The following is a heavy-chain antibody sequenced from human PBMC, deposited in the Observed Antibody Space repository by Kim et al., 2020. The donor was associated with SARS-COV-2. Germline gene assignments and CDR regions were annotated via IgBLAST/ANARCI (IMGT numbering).Heavy chain of an antibody. Sequence: SQTLSLTCAISGDSVSSNSAAWNWIRQSPSRGLEWLGRTYYRSKWYNDYAVSVKSRITINPDTSKNQFSLQLNSVTPEDTAVYYCARDLAGGYDGLDDYYYGMDVWGQGTTVTVSS. J-gene: IGHJ6*02. CDR1: GDSVSSNSAA. V-gene: IGHV6-1*01. CDR3: ARDLAGGYDGLDDYYYGMDV. D-gene: IGHD5-12*01. CDR2: TYYRSKWYN.